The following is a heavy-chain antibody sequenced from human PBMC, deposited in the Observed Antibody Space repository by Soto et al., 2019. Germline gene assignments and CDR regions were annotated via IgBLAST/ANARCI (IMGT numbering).Heavy chain of an antibody. CDR3: ARDKELGEDFEY. CDR1: GFTFSSYS. Sequence: GGSLRLSCAASGFTFSSYSMSWVRQAPGKGLEWVSSISSSSSYIYYADSMKGRFTISRDNAKNSLYLQMNSLRAEDTAVYYCARDKELGEDFEYWGQGTLVTVSS. D-gene: IGHD3-10*01. J-gene: IGHJ4*02. CDR2: ISSSSSYI. V-gene: IGHV3-21*01.